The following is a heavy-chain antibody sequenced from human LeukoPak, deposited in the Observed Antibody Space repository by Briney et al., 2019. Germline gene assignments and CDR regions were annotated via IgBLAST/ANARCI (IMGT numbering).Heavy chain of an antibody. CDR2: ISSSGSTI. J-gene: IGHJ6*04. CDR1: GFTFSSYE. D-gene: IGHD3-10*02. CDR3: AELGITMIGGV. V-gene: IGHV3-48*03. Sequence: LPGGSLRLSCAASGFTFSSYEMNWVRQAPGRGLEWVSYISSSGSTIYYADSVKGRFTISRDNAKNSLYLQMNSLRAEDTAVYYCAELGITMIGGVWGKGTTVTISS.